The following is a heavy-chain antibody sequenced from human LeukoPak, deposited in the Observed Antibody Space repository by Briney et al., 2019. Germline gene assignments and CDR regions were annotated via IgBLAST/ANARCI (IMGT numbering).Heavy chain of an antibody. Sequence: SETLSLTCTVSGGSISSSSYYWGWIRQPPGKGLEWIGAIYYSGSTYYNPSLKSRVTISVATSKNQFSLKLSSVTAADTAVYYCARARGFRYYYDSSGNSLGYFDYWGQGTLVTVSS. CDR1: GGSISSSSYY. J-gene: IGHJ4*02. CDR3: ARARGFRYYYDSSGNSLGYFDY. D-gene: IGHD3-22*01. CDR2: IYYSGST. V-gene: IGHV4-39*01.